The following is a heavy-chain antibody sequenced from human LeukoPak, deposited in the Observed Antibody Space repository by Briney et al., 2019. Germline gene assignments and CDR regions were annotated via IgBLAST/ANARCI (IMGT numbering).Heavy chain of an antibody. CDR2: INHSGST. CDR1: GWSFSGYY. Sequence: PSETLSLTGAVYGWSFSGYYWSWIRQPPGKGLEWIGEINHSGSTNYNPSPKSRVTISVDTSKNPFSLKLSSVTAADTAVYYCARIVVADFDYWGQGTLVTVSS. V-gene: IGHV4-34*01. CDR3: ARIVVADFDY. J-gene: IGHJ4*02. D-gene: IGHD3-22*01.